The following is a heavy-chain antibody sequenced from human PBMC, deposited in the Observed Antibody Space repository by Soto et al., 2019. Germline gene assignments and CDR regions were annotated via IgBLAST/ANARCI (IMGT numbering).Heavy chain of an antibody. CDR1: GGSVRSGSYY. V-gene: IGHV4-61*01. Sequence: SETLSLTCSVSGGSVRSGSYYWTWIRQPPGKGLEWIGYIYQSGTTNYNASLKSRVTISLDTSKNQFSLKLSSVTATDTAVYYCARPARQDTVAGDYWGQGTLVTVSS. CDR3: ARPARQDTVAGDY. CDR2: IYQSGTT. J-gene: IGHJ4*02. D-gene: IGHD5-12*01.